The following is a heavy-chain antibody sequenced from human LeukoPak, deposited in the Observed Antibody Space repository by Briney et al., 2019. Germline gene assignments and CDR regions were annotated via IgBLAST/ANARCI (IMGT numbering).Heavy chain of an antibody. CDR1: GGSFSGYY. J-gene: IGHJ4*02. V-gene: IGHV4-34*01. CDR2: INHSGST. CDR3: ASGEAAAPYYFDY. D-gene: IGHD6-13*01. Sequence: SETLSLTCAVYGGSFSGYYWSWIRQPPGKGLEWIGEINHSGSTNYNPSLKSRVTISVDTSKNQFSLKLSSVTAADTVVYYCASGEAAAPYYFDYWGQGTLVTVSS.